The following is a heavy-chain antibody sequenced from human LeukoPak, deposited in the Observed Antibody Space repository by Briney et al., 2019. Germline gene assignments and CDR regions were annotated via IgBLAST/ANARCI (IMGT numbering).Heavy chain of an antibody. CDR2: RYYSGST. CDR3: AGDRDILAGGNLDI. Sequence: PSETLSLTCTVSGDSLSGYFWSWIRQPPGRGLEWIGYRYYSGSTKYNPSLKSRVTISLDMSKNQFFLNLSSVTAADTAVYYCAGDRDILAGGNLDIWGQGTMVTVSS. CDR1: GDSLSGYF. J-gene: IGHJ3*02. V-gene: IGHV4-59*01. D-gene: IGHD5-12*01.